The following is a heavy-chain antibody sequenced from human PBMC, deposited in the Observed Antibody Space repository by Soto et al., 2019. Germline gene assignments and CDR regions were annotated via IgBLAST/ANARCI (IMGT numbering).Heavy chain of an antibody. CDR1: GFTFDDYA. CDR2: ISWNSGSI. CDR3: AKGRRGAEFDY. Sequence: PWWSLRLSCAASGFTFDDYAMHWFRQAPGKGLEWVSGISWNSGSIGYADSVKGRFTISRDNAKNSLYLQMNSLRAEDTALYYCAKGRRGAEFDYWGQGTLVTVSS. J-gene: IGHJ4*02. V-gene: IGHV3-9*01.